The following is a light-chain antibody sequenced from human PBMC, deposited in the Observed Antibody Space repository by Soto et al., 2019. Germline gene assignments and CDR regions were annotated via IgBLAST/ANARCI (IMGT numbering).Light chain of an antibody. CDR3: QQYYSTPPVT. J-gene: IGKJ3*01. CDR1: QSVLYSSNNKNY. CDR2: WAS. Sequence: EIVLTQSPDSLAVSLGERATINCKSSQSVLYSSNNKNYLAWYQQKPGQPPKLLIYWASTRESGVPDRFSGSGSGTDFTLTISSLQDEDVAVYYCQQYYSTPPVTFGPGTKVDIK. V-gene: IGKV4-1*01.